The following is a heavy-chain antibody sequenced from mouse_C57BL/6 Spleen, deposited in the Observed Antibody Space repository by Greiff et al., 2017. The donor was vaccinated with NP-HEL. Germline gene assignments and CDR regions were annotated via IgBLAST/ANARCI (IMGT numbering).Heavy chain of an antibody. V-gene: IGHV1-72*01. CDR3: ALHEIKVEYYGKSPPGAMDY. Sequence: QVQLQQPGAELVKPGASVKLSCKASGYTFTSYWMHWVKQRPGRGLEWIGRIDPNSGGTKYNEKFKSKATLTVDKPSSTAYMQLSSLTSEDSAVYYCALHEIKVEYYGKSPPGAMDYWGQGPSVTVSS. CDR2: IDPNSGGT. CDR1: GYTFTSYW. D-gene: IGHD2-1*01. J-gene: IGHJ4*01.